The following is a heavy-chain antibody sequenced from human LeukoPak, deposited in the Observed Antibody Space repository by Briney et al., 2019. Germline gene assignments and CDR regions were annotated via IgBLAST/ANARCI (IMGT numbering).Heavy chain of an antibody. CDR1: GFTFSNDV. V-gene: IGHV3-23*01. CDR3: AKCDTNGAYFDY. Sequence: QPGGSLRLSCAASGFTFSNDVMAWVRQAPGKGLECVSVISGSGCTTYYADSVKGWFTTSRNNAKNTLYLQMNPLRAEDTAVYYCAKCDTNGAYFDYWGQGTLVTVSS. CDR2: ISGSGCTT. D-gene: IGHD3-16*01. J-gene: IGHJ4*02.